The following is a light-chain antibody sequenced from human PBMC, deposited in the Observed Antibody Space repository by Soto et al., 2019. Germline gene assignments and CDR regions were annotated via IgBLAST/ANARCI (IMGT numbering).Light chain of an antibody. CDR1: SVDVGGFEH. Sequence: QSVLTQPASVSGSPGQSIAISCTGTSVDVGGFEHVSWYQQHPGKVPKLMIYDVNNRPSGVSNRFSGSKSGNTASLTISGLQAEDEADYFCSSYTSSNTYVFGTGTRSPS. CDR2: DVN. J-gene: IGLJ1*01. CDR3: SSYTSSNTYV. V-gene: IGLV2-14*03.